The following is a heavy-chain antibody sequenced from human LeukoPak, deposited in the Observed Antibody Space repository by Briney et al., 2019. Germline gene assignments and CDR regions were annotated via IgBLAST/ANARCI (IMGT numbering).Heavy chain of an antibody. J-gene: IGHJ4*02. CDR2: INNDGSST. D-gene: IGHD1-1*01. Sequence: GGSLRLSCAVSGFTFSSHWMFWVRQVPGKGLVWVSQINNDGSSTTYADSVKGRFTISRDNAKNTLYLQMNSLRAEDTAVYYCARHYQLGYWGQGTLVTVSS. V-gene: IGHV3-74*01. CDR3: ARHYQLGY. CDR1: GFTFSSHW.